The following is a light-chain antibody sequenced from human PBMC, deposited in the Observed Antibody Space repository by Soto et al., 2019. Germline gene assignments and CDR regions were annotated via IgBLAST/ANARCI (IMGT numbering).Light chain of an antibody. CDR2: DVS. Sequence: QSALTQPASVSGSPGQSITISCTGTSSVVGGYNYVSWYQQHPGKAPKLMIYDVSNRPSGVSNRFSGSKSGNTASLTISGLQAEDVADYYCSSYTSSSTRVFGTGTKLTVL. CDR3: SSYTSSSTRV. CDR1: SSVVGGYNY. J-gene: IGLJ1*01. V-gene: IGLV2-14*01.